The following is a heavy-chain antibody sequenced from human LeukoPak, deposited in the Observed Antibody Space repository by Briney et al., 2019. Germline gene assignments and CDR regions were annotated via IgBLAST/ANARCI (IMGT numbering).Heavy chain of an antibody. D-gene: IGHD2-2*02. CDR3: ARADCSSTSCYSGVDY. CDR1: GGTFSSYA. Sequence: SVRVSCKASGGTFSSYAISWVRQAPGQGLEWMGGIIPIFGTANYAQKFQGRVTITADESTSTAYMELSSLRSEDTAVYYCARADCSSTSCYSGVDYWGQGTLVTVSS. V-gene: IGHV1-69*13. J-gene: IGHJ4*02. CDR2: IIPIFGTA.